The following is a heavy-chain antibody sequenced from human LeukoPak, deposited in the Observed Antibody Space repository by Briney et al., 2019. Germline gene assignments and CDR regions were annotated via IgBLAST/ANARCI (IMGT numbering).Heavy chain of an antibody. CDR2: ISGSGGST. CDR3: AKDPPLTGTWRGTFDY. V-gene: IGHV3-23*01. CDR1: GFTFSSYA. Sequence: GGSLRLSCAASGFTFSSYAMSWVRQAPGKGLEWVSAISGSGGSTYYADSVKGRFTISRDNSKNTLYLQMNSLRAEDTAVYYCAKDPPLTGTWRGTFDYWGQGTLVTVSS. J-gene: IGHJ4*02. D-gene: IGHD1-7*01.